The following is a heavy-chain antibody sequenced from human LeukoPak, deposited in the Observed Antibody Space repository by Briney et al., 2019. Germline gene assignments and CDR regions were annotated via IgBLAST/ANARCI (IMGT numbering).Heavy chain of an antibody. D-gene: IGHD6-13*01. CDR2: ISSSSSYI. J-gene: IGHJ5*02. CDR1: GFTFSSYS. Sequence: GGSLRLSCAASGFTFSSYSMNWVRQAPGKGLEWVSSISSSSSYIYYADSVKGRFTISRDNAKNSLYLQMNSLRAEDTAVYYCARWTRLIAAAEWGYNWFDPWSQGTLVTVSS. V-gene: IGHV3-21*01. CDR3: ARWTRLIAAAEWGYNWFDP.